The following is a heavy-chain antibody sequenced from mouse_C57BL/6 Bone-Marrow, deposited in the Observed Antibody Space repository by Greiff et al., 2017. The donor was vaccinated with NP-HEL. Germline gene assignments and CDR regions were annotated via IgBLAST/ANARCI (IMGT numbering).Heavy chain of an antibody. CDR2: ISDGGSYN. CDR1: GFTFSSYA. D-gene: IGHD2-3*01. CDR3: ARGLWLLRFSSFDY. J-gene: IGHJ2*01. Sequence: EVQGVESGGGLVKPGGSLKLSCAASGFTFSSYAMSWVRQTPEKRLEWVATISDGGSYNYYPDNVKGRFTISRDNAKNHLYLEMNHLKSEDTAMYYCARGLWLLRFSSFDYGGQGTTLTVSS. V-gene: IGHV5-4*01.